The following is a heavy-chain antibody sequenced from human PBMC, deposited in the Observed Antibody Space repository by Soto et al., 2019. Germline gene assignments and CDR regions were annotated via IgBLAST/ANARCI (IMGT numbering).Heavy chain of an antibody. CDR3: ARDLPQFGVVIRGFDT. D-gene: IGHD3-3*01. CDR1: GGSISSYY. V-gene: IGHV4-4*07. Sequence: TLSLTCTVSGGSISSYYWSWIRQPAGKGLEWIGRIYTSGSTNYNPSLKSRVTMSVDTSKNQFSLKLSSVTAADTAVYYCARDLPQFGVVIRGFDTWGQGTLVTVSS. J-gene: IGHJ5*02. CDR2: IYTSGST.